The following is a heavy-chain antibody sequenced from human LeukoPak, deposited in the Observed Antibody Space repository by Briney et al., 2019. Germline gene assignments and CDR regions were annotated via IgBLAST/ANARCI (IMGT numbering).Heavy chain of an antibody. CDR3: ANEKWLGGYYFDY. J-gene: IGHJ4*02. CDR1: GFTFSSYS. Sequence: GGSLRLSCAASGFTFSSYSMNWVRQAPGKGLEWVSSISSTSSYIYYADSVKGRFTISRDNAKNSLYPQMNSLRAEDTAVYYCANEKWLGGYYFDYWGQGTLVTVSS. V-gene: IGHV3-21*01. CDR2: ISSTSSYI. D-gene: IGHD6-19*01.